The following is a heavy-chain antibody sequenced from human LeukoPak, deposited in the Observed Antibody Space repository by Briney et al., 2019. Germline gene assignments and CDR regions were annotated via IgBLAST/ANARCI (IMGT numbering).Heavy chain of an antibody. CDR2: IKQDGSEK. CDR1: GFTFSSYW. Sequence: GGSLRLSCAASGFTFSSYWMSWVRQAPGKGLEWVANIKQDGSEKYYVDSVKGRFTISRDNAKNSLYLQMNSLRAEDTAVYYCARDLKRSDDILTPSPYWGQGTLVTVSS. CDR3: ARDLKRSDDILTPSPY. V-gene: IGHV3-7*01. J-gene: IGHJ4*02. D-gene: IGHD3-9*01.